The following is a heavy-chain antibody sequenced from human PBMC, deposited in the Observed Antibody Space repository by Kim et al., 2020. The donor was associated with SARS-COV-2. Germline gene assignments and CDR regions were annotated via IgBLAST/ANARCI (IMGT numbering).Heavy chain of an antibody. CDR3: ARDQAGSS. V-gene: IGHV3-21*01. CDR2: SSYI. D-gene: IGHD1-26*01. J-gene: IGHJ5*02. Sequence: SSYIYYADAVKGRFTISRDNAKNSLYLQMNSLRAEDTAVYYCARDQAGSSWGQGTLVTVSS.